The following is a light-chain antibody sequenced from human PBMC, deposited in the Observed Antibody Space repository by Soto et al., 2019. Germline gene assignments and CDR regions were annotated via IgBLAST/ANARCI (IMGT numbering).Light chain of an antibody. CDR2: EAT. J-gene: IGLJ1*01. CDR1: TSDIGAYNY. V-gene: IGLV2-8*01. Sequence: QSALTQPPSASGSTGQSVTISCTGTTSDIGAYNYVSWYQQRPGKAPKLIIYEATRRPSGVPDRIFGSKSYTTASLTVSGLQAEDEADYYCSSFAGTNSFVFGTGTKVTVL. CDR3: SSFAGTNSFV.